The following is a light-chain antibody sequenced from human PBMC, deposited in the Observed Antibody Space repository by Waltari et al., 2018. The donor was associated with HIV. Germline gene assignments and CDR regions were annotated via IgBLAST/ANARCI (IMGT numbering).Light chain of an antibody. CDR3: QSYDTSLGASV. J-gene: IGLJ3*02. Sequence: QSVLKQPPSFSASPGRSVIITCTGTNFNILGHSDVDWYQQLPGAAPKLLISMNTNRPSGVRDRLSVSRSGTSASLAITGLQAGDEADYYCQSYDTSLGASVFGGGTKLTVL. CDR1: NFNILGHSD. CDR2: MNT. V-gene: IGLV1-40*01.